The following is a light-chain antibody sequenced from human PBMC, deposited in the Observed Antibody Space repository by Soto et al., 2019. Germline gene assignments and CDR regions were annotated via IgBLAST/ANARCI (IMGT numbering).Light chain of an antibody. J-gene: IGKJ2*01. CDR2: GAS. CDR1: QTVRNNY. CDR3: QHYGGPVGYT. V-gene: IGKV3-20*01. Sequence: EIVLTQSPNTLSLSPGDRAALSCRASQTVRNNYVAWYQQKPGQAPKLLIYGASSRATDIPGRFSGSGSGTGFALTISRLEPDGFAVYYCQHYGGPVGYTFGQGTKLEIK.